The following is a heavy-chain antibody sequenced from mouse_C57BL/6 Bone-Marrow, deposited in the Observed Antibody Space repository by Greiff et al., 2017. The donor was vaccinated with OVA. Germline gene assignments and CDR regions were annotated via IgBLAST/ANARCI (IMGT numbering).Heavy chain of an antibody. V-gene: IGHV14-4*01. Sequence: EVKLQESGAELVRPGASVTLSCTASGFNITDDYMHWVKQRPEQGLEWIGWIDPENGDTDYASKFPGKATITADTYSNTAYLQLSSLTSEDTAVYYCTTEKGHYDYAMDYWGQGTSVTVSS. J-gene: IGHJ4*01. CDR1: GFNITDDY. CDR3: TTEKGHYDYAMDY. D-gene: IGHD2-1*01. CDR2: IDPENGDT.